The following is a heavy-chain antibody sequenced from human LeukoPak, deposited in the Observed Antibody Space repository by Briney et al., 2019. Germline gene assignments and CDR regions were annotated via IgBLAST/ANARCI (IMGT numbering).Heavy chain of an antibody. V-gene: IGHV4-34*01. CDR3: ARGRGYSSLFDY. CDR2: INHSGST. D-gene: IGHD6-13*01. Sequence: SETLSLTCAVYGGSFSGYYWSWIRQPPGKGLEWIGEINHSGSTNYNPSLKSRVTISVDTSKNQFSLKLSSVTAADMAVYYCARGRGYSSLFDYWGQGTLVTVSS. CDR1: GGSFSGYY. J-gene: IGHJ4*02.